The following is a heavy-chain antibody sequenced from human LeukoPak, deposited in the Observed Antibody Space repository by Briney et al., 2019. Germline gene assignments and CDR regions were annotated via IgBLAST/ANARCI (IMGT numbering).Heavy chain of an antibody. Sequence: GGSLTLSCTASGFTFSSYEMHWVRQAPGKGLEWVSYISSSGSTIFYADFVKGRYTISRDNAKNSLYLQMNSLRVEDTAVYYCARVPGHSRWNFDYWGQGTLVTVSS. D-gene: IGHD4-11*01. CDR1: GFTFSSYE. CDR2: ISSSGSTI. CDR3: ARVPGHSRWNFDY. J-gene: IGHJ4*02. V-gene: IGHV3-48*03.